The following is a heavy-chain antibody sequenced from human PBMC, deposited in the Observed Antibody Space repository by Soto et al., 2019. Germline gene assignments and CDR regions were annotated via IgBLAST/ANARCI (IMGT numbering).Heavy chain of an antibody. V-gene: IGHV1-69*13. CDR1: GGTFSSYA. D-gene: IGHD2-2*01. CDR2: IIPIFGTA. Sequence: SVKVSCKASGGTFSSYAISWVRQAPGQGLEWMGGIIPIFGTANYAQKFQGRVTITADESTSTAYMELSSLRSEDTAVYYCARDIVVVPAAIHNWFDPWGPGTLVTVSS. CDR3: ARDIVVVPAAIHNWFDP. J-gene: IGHJ5*02.